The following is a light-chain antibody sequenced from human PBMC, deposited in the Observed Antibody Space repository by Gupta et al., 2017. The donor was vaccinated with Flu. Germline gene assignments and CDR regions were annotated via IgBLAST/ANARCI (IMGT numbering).Light chain of an antibody. CDR1: QSVSSNY. CDR3: QQDGELLRT. CDR2: GAD. Sequence: ETVLTQSPGTLSLSPGERATLSCRASQSVSSNYLAWYQQKPGQAPRVLIYGADIRATGIPDRFSGSGSGIDFTLTISRLEPEDFAVYSCQQDGELLRTFGQGTKVEIK. V-gene: IGKV3-20*01. J-gene: IGKJ1*01.